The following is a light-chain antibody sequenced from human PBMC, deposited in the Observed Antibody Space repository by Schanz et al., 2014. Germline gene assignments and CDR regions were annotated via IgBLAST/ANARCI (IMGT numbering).Light chain of an antibody. J-gene: IGKJ1*01. Sequence: EVVLTQSPGTLSLSPGERATLSCRASQSVGSSFLAWYQQKPGQGPRLLIYGASTRPTGIPARFSGSGSGTEFTLTISRLAPEDCAVYYCQQYGSSPPWTFGQGTKVQI. V-gene: IGKV3-20*01. CDR2: GAS. CDR3: QQYGSSPPWT. CDR1: QSVGSSF.